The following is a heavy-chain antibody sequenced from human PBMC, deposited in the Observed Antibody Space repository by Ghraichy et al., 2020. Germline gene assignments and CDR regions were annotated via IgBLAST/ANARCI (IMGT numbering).Heavy chain of an antibody. J-gene: IGHJ4*02. V-gene: IGHV3-74*01. D-gene: IGHD2-15*01. CDR2: INSDGSTT. CDR1: GFTFSSYW. CDR3: ARVSGGFDY. Sequence: ESLNISCAASGFTFSSYWMHWVRQAPGKGLVWVSRINSDGSTTTYADSVKGRFTISRDNAKNTLYLQMNSLRAEDTAVYYCARVSGGFDYWGQGTLVTVSS.